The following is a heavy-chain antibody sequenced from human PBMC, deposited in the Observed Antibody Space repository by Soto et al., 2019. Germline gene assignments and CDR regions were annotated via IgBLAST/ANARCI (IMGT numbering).Heavy chain of an antibody. D-gene: IGHD6-13*01. J-gene: IGHJ6*02. CDR2: ISYDGSNK. V-gene: IGHV3-30*18. CDR1: GFTFSSYG. CDR3: AKDGEIAAAGKYYYYGMDV. Sequence: GGSLRLSCAASGFTFSSYGMHWVRQAPGKGLEWVAVISYDGSNKYYADSVKGRFTISRDNSKNTLYLQMNSLRAEDTAVYYCAKDGEIAAAGKYYYYGMDVWGQGTKVTVS.